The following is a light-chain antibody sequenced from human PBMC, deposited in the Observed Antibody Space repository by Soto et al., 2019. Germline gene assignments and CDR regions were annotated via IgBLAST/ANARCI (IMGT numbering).Light chain of an antibody. CDR3: QQYHDWPPIT. CDR1: QSVSSD. V-gene: IGKV3-15*01. Sequence: EIVMTQSPATLSVSPGEGVTLSCRASQSVSSDLAWYQQKPGQSPRLLMYGASTRATDIPARFSGGGSGTKFTLTISSLQSEDVAIYYCQQYHDWPPITFGHGTQVEIK. CDR2: GAS. J-gene: IGKJ3*01.